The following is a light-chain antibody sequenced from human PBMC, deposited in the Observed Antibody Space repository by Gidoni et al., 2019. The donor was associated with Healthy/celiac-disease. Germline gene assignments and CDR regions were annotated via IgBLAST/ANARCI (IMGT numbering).Light chain of an antibody. CDR2: KDS. Sequence: SYELTQPSSVSVSPGQTARITCSGDVLAKKKYARWFQQKPGQAPVLVIDKDSERPSGIPERFSGSSSGTTVTLTISGAQVEDEADYYCYSAADNNAVFGGGTQLTVL. CDR1: VLAKKKY. V-gene: IGLV3-27*01. J-gene: IGLJ7*01. CDR3: YSAADNNAV.